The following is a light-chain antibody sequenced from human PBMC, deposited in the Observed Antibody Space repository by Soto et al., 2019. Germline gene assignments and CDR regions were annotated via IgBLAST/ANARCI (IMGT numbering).Light chain of an antibody. CDR2: GAS. CDR3: QQYNKWPLIT. CDR1: QSLSNSE. Sequence: EIVLTQSPGTLSLSPGERATLSCRASQSLSNSELAWYQQKPGQAPRLLIYGASSRATGIPDRFSGSGSGTDFTLTISSLQSEDFALYYCQQYNKWPLITFGQGTRLEI. V-gene: IGKV3-20*01. J-gene: IGKJ5*01.